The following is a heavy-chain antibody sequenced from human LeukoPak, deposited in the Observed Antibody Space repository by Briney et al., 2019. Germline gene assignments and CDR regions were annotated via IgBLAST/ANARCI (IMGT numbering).Heavy chain of an antibody. CDR2: ISAYNGNT. V-gene: IGHV1-18*04. CDR1: GYAFTSYG. D-gene: IGHD3-9*01. Sequence: GASVKVSCKASGYAFTSYGISWVRQAPGQGLEWMGWISAYNGNTNYAQKLQGRVTMTTDTSTSTAYMELRSLRSDDTAVYYCERDQPQLRYFDWLLSPFDYWGQGTLVTVSS. J-gene: IGHJ4*02. CDR3: ERDQPQLRYFDWLLSPFDY.